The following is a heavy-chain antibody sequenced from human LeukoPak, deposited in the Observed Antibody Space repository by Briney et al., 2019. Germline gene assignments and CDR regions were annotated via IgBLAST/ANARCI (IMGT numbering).Heavy chain of an antibody. J-gene: IGHJ4*02. D-gene: IGHD6-19*01. CDR1: GFAFSSYG. Sequence: PGRSLRLSCVASGFAFSSYGMHWVRQAPGKGLEWVAVISYDGSDKYYADSVRGRFTISRDNSKNTLYLQMYSLGGEDTAVYYCAKGGVSNGWYSLMDYWGQGTLVTASS. CDR2: ISYDGSDK. V-gene: IGHV3-30*18. CDR3: AKGGVSNGWYSLMDY.